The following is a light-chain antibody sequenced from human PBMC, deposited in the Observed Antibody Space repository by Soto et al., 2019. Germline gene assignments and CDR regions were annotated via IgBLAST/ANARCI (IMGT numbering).Light chain of an antibody. CDR1: SSDVGGYNY. J-gene: IGLJ2*01. CDR3: CSYAGRFVVI. Sequence: QSALTQPRSVSGSPGQSVTISCTGTSSDVGGYNYVSWYQQHPGKAPKLMIYDVSKRPSGVPDRISGSKSGNTSSLTISGLQAEDEADYYCCSYAGRFVVIFGGGTKLTVL. CDR2: DVS. V-gene: IGLV2-11*01.